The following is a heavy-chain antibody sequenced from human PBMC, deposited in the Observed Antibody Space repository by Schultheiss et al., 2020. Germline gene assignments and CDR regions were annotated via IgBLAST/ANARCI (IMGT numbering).Heavy chain of an antibody. CDR2: IIPILGIA. J-gene: IGHJ4*02. D-gene: IGHD6-19*01. V-gene: IGHV1-69*04. Sequence: SVKVSCKASGYTFTSYGISWVRQAPGQGLEWMGRIIPILGIANYAQKFQGRVTITADKSTSTAYMELRSLRSDDTAVYYCARDGGYSSGSFDYWGQGTLVTVSS. CDR1: GYTFTSYG. CDR3: ARDGGYSSGSFDY.